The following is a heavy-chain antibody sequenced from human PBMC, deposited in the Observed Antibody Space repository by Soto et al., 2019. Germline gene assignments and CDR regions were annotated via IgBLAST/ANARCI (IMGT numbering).Heavy chain of an antibody. CDR3: ARAFGDGYNDY. V-gene: IGHV3-13*01. D-gene: IGHD5-12*01. Sequence: PGGSLRLSCAASGFTFSSYDMHWVRQATGKGLEWVSAIGTAGDTYYPGSVKGRFTISRENAKNSLYLQMNSLRAEDTAVYYCARAFGDGYNDYWGQGTLVTVSS. J-gene: IGHJ4*02. CDR1: GFTFSSYD. CDR2: IGTAGDT.